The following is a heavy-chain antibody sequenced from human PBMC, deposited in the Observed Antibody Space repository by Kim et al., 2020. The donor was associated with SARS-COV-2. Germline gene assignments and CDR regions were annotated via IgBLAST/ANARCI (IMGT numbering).Heavy chain of an antibody. CDR3: ARDQQPELRYFDWLSQSARTDY. Sequence: GGSLRLSCAASGFTFSSYSMNWVRQAPGKGLEWVSSISSSSSYIYYADSVKGRFTISRDNAKNSLYLQMNSLRAEDTAVYYCARDQQPELRYFDWLSQSARTDYWGQGTLVTVSS. D-gene: IGHD3-9*01. CDR2: ISSSSSYI. CDR1: GFTFSSYS. V-gene: IGHV3-21*01. J-gene: IGHJ4*02.